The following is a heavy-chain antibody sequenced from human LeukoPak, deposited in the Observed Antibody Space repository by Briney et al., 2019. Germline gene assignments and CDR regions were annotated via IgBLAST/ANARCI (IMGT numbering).Heavy chain of an antibody. CDR2: IKQDGGEK. J-gene: IGHJ4*02. Sequence: GGSLRLSCAASGFTFSSYWMSWVRQAPGKGLEWVADIKQDGGEKYYADSVKGRFTISRDNARNSLYLQMNSLRAEDTAVYYCIGGSNMDYWGQGTLVTVSS. CDR3: IGGSNMDY. V-gene: IGHV3-7*01. CDR1: GFTFSSYW. D-gene: IGHD1-26*01.